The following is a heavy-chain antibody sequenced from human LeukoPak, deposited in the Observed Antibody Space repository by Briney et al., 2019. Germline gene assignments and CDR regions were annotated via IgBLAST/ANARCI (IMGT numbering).Heavy chain of an antibody. CDR3: ARDSLYYDSSGTLEQYYYYYMDV. CDR1: GGSFSGYY. Sequence: SETLSLTCAVYGGSFSGYYWSWIRQPPGKGLEWIGEINHSGSTNYNPSLKSRVTISVDTSKNQFSLKLSSVTAADTAVYYCARDSLYYDSSGTLEQYYYYYMDVWGKGTTVTISS. D-gene: IGHD3-22*01. CDR2: INHSGST. J-gene: IGHJ6*03. V-gene: IGHV4-34*01.